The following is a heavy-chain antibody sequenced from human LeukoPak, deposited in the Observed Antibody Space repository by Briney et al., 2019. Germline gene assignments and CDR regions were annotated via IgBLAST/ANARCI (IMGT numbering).Heavy chain of an antibody. V-gene: IGHV5-51*01. CDR2: IYPRDSDT. J-gene: IGHJ6*02. CDR3: AKFHAHDLRGRHYYYYAMDV. Sequence: KPGESLKISCKGSGYTFTSYWIGWVRQMPGRGLEWMGIIYPRDSDTRYSPSFQGQVTISADKSISTAYLQWSSLKASDTAMYYCAKFHAHDLRGRHYYYYAMDVWGQGTTVTVSS. D-gene: IGHD3-16*01. CDR1: GYTFTSYW.